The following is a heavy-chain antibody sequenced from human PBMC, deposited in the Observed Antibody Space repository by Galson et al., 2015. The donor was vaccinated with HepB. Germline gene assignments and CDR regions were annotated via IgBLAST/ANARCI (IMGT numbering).Heavy chain of an antibody. V-gene: IGHV3-30*03. Sequence: SLRLSCAASGFTFSNYGMHWVRQAPGKGLEWVALISYDESYKYYADSVKGRFTISRDNSKNTLSLQMNSLRAEDTAVYYCARGSLTTIRNYFDYWGQGTLVTVAS. CDR1: GFTFSNYG. CDR2: ISYDESYK. J-gene: IGHJ4*02. D-gene: IGHD4-11*01. CDR3: ARGSLTTIRNYFDY.